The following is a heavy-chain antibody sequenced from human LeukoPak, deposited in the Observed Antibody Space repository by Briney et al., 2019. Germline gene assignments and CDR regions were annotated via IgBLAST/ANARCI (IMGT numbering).Heavy chain of an antibody. J-gene: IGHJ5*01. CDR3: ARDLWNFYDDSGYSRDFDS. V-gene: IGHV1-18*01. Sequence: VASVKVSCKATSRISWVRQAPGQGLEWMGWIGTYGGDTYYAQKFQGRITVTTDTSTSTVYMELRNLRSDDTAVYYCARDLWNFYDDSGYSRDFDSWGQGTLVTVSS. CDR1: TSR. D-gene: IGHD3-22*01. CDR2: IGTYGGDT.